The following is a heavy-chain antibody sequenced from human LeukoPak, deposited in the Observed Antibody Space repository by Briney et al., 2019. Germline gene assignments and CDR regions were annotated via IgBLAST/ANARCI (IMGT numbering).Heavy chain of an antibody. D-gene: IGHD3-9*01. CDR2: IRYDGSNK. CDR3: ARDGALTGYYSD. CDR1: GFTFSSYG. J-gene: IGHJ4*02. V-gene: IGHV3-30*02. Sequence: GGSLRLSCAASGFTFSSYGMHWVRQAPGKGLEWVAFIRYDGSNKYYADSVKGRFTISRDNFKNTLYLQMNSLRAEDTAVYYCARDGALTGYYSDWGQGTLVTVSS.